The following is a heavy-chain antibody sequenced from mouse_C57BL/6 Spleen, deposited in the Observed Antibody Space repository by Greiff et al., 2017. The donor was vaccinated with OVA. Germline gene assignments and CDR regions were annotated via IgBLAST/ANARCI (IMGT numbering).Heavy chain of an antibody. CDR1: GYTFTSYW. CDR3: ARDRDYYGSSTGYFDV. Sequence: VQLQQPGAELVKPGASVKMSCKASGYTFTSYWITWVKQRPGQGLEWIGDIYPGSGSTNYNEKFKSKATLTVDTSSSTAYMQLSSLTSEDSAVYYCARDRDYYGSSTGYFDVWGTGTTVTVSS. CDR2: IYPGSGST. V-gene: IGHV1-55*01. D-gene: IGHD1-1*01. J-gene: IGHJ1*03.